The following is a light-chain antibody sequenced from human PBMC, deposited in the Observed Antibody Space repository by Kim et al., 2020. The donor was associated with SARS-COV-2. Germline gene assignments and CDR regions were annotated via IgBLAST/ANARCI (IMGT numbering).Light chain of an antibody. CDR3: NSRDNSGNHQV. Sequence: SSELTQDPAVSVALGQTVRITCQGDSLRSYYASWYQQKPGQAPVLVIYGKNNRPSGIPDRFSGSSSGNTASLTITGAQAEDEADYYCNSRDNSGNHQVFG. CDR2: GKN. CDR1: SLRSYY. J-gene: IGLJ2*01. V-gene: IGLV3-19*01.